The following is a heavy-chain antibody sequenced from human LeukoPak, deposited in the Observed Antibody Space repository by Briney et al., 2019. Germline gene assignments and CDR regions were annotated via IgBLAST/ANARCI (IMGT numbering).Heavy chain of an antibody. CDR2: LTEGARGT. J-gene: IGHJ4*02. D-gene: IGHD3-10*01. CDR1: GFTFSSYA. CDR3: AKDCLLASGSPPFFDY. Sequence: GGSLRLSCAASGFTFSSYAMSWVRQAPGKGLEWVSTLTEGARGTHYADSVKGRFTISRDNSKNTFYLHMNSLAAEDRAVYYCAKDCLLASGSPPFFDYWGQGTLVTVSS. V-gene: IGHV3-23*01.